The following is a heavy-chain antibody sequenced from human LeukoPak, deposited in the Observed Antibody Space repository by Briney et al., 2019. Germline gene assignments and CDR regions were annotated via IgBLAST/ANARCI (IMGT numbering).Heavy chain of an antibody. CDR1: GGSISSYY. Sequence: SETLSLTCTVSGGSISSYYWSWIRQPPGKGLEWIGYIYYSGSTNYNPSLKSRVTISVDTSKNQFSLKLSSVTAADTAVYYCAGGDCSGGSCYSDWFDPWGQGTLVTVSS. CDR2: IYYSGST. V-gene: IGHV4-59*01. J-gene: IGHJ5*02. CDR3: AGGDCSGGSCYSDWFDP. D-gene: IGHD2-15*01.